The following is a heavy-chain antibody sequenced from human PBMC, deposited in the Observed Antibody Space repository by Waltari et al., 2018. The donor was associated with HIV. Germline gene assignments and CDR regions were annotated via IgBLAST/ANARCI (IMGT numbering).Heavy chain of an antibody. V-gene: IGHV1-8*01. CDR3: VTSRPGAVFGDF. D-gene: IGHD3-3*01. CDR2: MSINSGNA. Sequence: QAQLVQAGAEVGKPGASVKVSWKASGYNFASFDINWVRRATGQGLEWMGWMSINSGNAGYGQRFKGRLTLTRDTSIDMAYMELNSLTPQDTAVYYCVTSRPGAVFGDFWGQGTPVTVSS. J-gene: IGHJ4*02. CDR1: GYNFASFD.